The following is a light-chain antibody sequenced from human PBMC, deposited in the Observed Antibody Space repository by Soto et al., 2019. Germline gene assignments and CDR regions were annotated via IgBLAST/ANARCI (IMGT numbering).Light chain of an antibody. CDR2: GAS. Sequence: EIVMTQSPATLSVSPGGRATLSCRASQSVYSNLAWYQQKPGQAPRLLVYGASTRATGIPARFSGSGSGTEFTLTISSLQSEDFAVYYCQQYNNWPPTFGQGTKVEIK. V-gene: IGKV3-15*01. CDR1: QSVYSN. CDR3: QQYNNWPPT. J-gene: IGKJ1*01.